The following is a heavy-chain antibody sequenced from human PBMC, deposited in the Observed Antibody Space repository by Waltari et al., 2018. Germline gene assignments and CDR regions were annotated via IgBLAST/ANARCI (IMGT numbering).Heavy chain of an antibody. CDR3: ASAYYDILD. V-gene: IGHV3-74*01. CDR2: INGDWSTI. D-gene: IGHD3-9*01. J-gene: IGHJ4*02. CDR1: GFTFSSYW. Sequence: EVHLEESGGGLVQPGGSLRLSCAASGFTFSSYWMHWVRQAPGKGLVWVSRINGDWSTITYADSVKGRFTISRDNAKNTLYLQLNSLRVEDTAVYYCASAYYDILDWGQGTLVTVSS.